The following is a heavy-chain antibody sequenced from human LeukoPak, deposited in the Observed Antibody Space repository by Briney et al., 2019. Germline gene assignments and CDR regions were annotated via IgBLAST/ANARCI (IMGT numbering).Heavy chain of an antibody. V-gene: IGHV4-38-2*02. CDR2: IYHSGST. D-gene: IGHD2-2*01. CDR3: ARMTVVPALYFDY. J-gene: IGHJ4*02. Sequence: PSETLSLTCTVSGYSISSGYYWGWIRQPPGKGLEWIGSIYHSGSTYYNPSLKSRVTISVDTSKNQFSLKLSSVTAADTAVYYCARMTVVPALYFDYWGQGTLVTVSS. CDR1: GYSISSGYY.